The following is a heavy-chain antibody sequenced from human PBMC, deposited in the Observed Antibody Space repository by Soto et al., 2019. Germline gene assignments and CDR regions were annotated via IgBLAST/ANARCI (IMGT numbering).Heavy chain of an antibody. CDR1: GFTFSSYA. Sequence: QVQLAESGGGVVQPGRSLRLCCAASGFTFSSYAMHWVRQAPGKGLEWVAVISYDGSNKYYADSVKGRFTISRDNSKNTLYLQMNSLRAEDTAVYYCASGGSGWYKDGMDVWGQGTTVTVSS. J-gene: IGHJ6*02. CDR2: ISYDGSNK. CDR3: ASGGSGWYKDGMDV. V-gene: IGHV3-30-3*01. D-gene: IGHD6-19*01.